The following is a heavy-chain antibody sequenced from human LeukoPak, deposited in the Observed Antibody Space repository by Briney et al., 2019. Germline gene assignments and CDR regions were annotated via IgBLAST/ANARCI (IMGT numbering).Heavy chain of an antibody. CDR2: ISTSGSSI. Sequence: GGSLRLSCAASGFTFSTYEINWVRQAPGKGLEWLSHISTSGSSIHYADSVKGRFTISRDNAKNSLYLQMNSLRAEDTAVYYCAKDYGRDYYYDSSGYPDNWFDPWGQGTLVTVSS. D-gene: IGHD3-22*01. CDR1: GFTFSTYE. J-gene: IGHJ5*02. V-gene: IGHV3-48*03. CDR3: AKDYGRDYYYDSSGYPDNWFDP.